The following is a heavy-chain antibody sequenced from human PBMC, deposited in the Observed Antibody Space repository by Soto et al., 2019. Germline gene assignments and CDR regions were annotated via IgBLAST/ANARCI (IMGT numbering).Heavy chain of an antibody. D-gene: IGHD2-15*01. CDR2: IIPIHGIT. Sequence: GASVKVSCKASGGTFSSYTISWVRQAPGQGLEWMGRIIPIHGITNYAQKFQGRVTITEDTSTDTAYMELSSLRSEDTAVYYCATDAARAASYYYYYGMDVWGQGTTVTVSS. CDR1: GGTFSSYT. J-gene: IGHJ6*02. V-gene: IGHV1-69*04. CDR3: ATDAARAASYYYYYGMDV.